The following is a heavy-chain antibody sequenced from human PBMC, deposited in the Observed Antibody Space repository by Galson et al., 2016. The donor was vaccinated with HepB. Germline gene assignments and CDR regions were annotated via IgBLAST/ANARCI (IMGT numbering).Heavy chain of an antibody. CDR1: GFTVTGSY. V-gene: IGHV3-53*05. CDR2: IYSAGAT. J-gene: IGHJ4*02. CDR3: ARGLVGSTTAFDS. Sequence: SLRLSCAASGFTVTGSYMTWVRQAPGRGLEWVSAIYSAGATYHAESVKGRFTSSRDSSKNTLFLQMDRLRPEDTAVYFCARGLVGSTTAFDSWGQGTLVAGSS. D-gene: IGHD1-26*01.